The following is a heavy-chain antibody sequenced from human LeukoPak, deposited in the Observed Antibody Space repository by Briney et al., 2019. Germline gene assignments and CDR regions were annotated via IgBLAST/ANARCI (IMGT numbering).Heavy chain of an antibody. V-gene: IGHV4-59*01. Sequence: SETLSLTCTVSGGSISSYYWSWIRQPSGKGLEWIGYIYYSGSTNYNPSLKSRVTISVDTSKNQFSLKLSSVTAADTAVYYCARVGYGSGSYTEAFDYWGQGTLVTVSS. J-gene: IGHJ4*02. D-gene: IGHD3-10*01. CDR2: IYYSGST. CDR1: GGSISSYY. CDR3: ARVGYGSGSYTEAFDY.